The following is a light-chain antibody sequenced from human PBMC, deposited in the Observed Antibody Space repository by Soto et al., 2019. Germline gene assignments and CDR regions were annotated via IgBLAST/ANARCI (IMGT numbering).Light chain of an antibody. CDR3: HQRSKWPLT. Sequence: EIVLTQSPATLSLSPGERATLSCRASQSVRSYLAWYQQKPGQAPRLLIYDASNRATDIPARFSGSGSGTDFTLTISSLDPKDSAVYYRHQRSKWPLTFGGGTKVEIK. V-gene: IGKV3-11*01. CDR2: DAS. J-gene: IGKJ4*01. CDR1: QSVRSY.